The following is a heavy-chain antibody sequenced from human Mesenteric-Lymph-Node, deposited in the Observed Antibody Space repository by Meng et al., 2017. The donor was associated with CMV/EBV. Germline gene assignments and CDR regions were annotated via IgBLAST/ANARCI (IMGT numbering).Heavy chain of an antibody. CDR1: GFTFSNAW. V-gene: IGHV3-15*01. D-gene: IGHD3-9*01. CDR2: IKSISDGGTT. J-gene: IGHJ4*02. CDR3: TTYKASDILPAYTPGY. Sequence: GESLKISCATSGFTFSNAWMSWVRQAPGKVLEWVGRIKSISDGGTTDYAAPVKGRFTISRDDSKNTLYLQMNSLKTEDTAVYYCTTYKASDILPAYTPGYWGQGTLVTVSS.